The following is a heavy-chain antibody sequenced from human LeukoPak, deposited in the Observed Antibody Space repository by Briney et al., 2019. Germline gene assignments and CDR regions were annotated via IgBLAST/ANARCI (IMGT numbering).Heavy chain of an antibody. D-gene: IGHD1-26*01. Sequence: GGSLGLSCAASGFPFSSYAMYWVRQAPGKGLVWVARIHGDGDNISYADSVRGRFTISRDNAKGTLYLHVNSLRPEDTAVYYCARAQVGAPTDLWGQGTLVTVSS. J-gene: IGHJ5*02. CDR1: GFPFSSYA. CDR3: ARAQVGAPTDL. CDR2: IHGDGDNI. V-gene: IGHV3-74*01.